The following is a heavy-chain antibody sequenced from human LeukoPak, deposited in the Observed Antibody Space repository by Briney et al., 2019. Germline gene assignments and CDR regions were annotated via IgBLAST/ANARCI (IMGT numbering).Heavy chain of an antibody. CDR3: ARGGTIRPYDP. D-gene: IGHD2-8*01. J-gene: IGHJ5*02. Sequence: ASVKVSCKASGYTFTGYYMHWVRQATGQGLEWMGWMNPNSGNTGYAQKFQGRVTMTRNTSISTAYMELSSLRSEDTAVYYCARGGTIRPYDPWGQGTLVTVSS. CDR2: MNPNSGNT. CDR1: GYTFTGYY. V-gene: IGHV1-8*02.